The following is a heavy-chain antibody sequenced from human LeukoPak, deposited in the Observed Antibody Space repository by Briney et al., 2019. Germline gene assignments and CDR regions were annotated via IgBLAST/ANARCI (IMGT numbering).Heavy chain of an antibody. J-gene: IGHJ4*02. V-gene: IGHV4-61*08. CDR1: GGSISSGDYY. D-gene: IGHD3-10*01. CDR2: IYYSGST. CDR3: ARDLRWFGEIGYFDY. Sequence: ASETLSLTCTVSGGSISSGDYYWSWIRQPPGKGLEWIGYIYYSGSTNYNPSLKSRVTISVDTSKNQFSLKLSSVTAADTAVYYCARDLRWFGEIGYFDYWGQGTLVTVSS.